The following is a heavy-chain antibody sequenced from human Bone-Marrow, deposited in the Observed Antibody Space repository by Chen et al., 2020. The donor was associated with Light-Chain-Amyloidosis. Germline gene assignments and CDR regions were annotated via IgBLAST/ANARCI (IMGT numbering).Heavy chain of an antibody. CDR1: GDSVTDYY. CDR3: ARAPLGHNSGSPFDS. Sequence: QVQLQESGPGLVKPSEILPLTCTVSGDSVTDYYWSWIRQPPGKALEWMGYIYYSASPNYNPSLESRISISVDPSNNQFSLNLRSVTAADTAVYYCARAPLGHNSGSPFDSWGLGTLVTVSS. CDR2: IYYSASP. J-gene: IGHJ4*02. V-gene: IGHV4-59*02. D-gene: IGHD3-10*01.